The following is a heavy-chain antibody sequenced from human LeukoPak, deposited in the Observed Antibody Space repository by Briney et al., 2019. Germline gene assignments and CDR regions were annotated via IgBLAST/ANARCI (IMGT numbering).Heavy chain of an antibody. CDR2: ISGSGGST. V-gene: IGHV3-23*01. CDR1: GFTFSSYA. D-gene: IGHD3-16*01. J-gene: IGHJ3*02. Sequence: PGGSLRLSCAASGFTFSSYAMSWVRQAPGKGLEWVSAISGSGGSTYYADSVKGRFTISRDNSKNTLYLQMNSLRAEDTAVYYCAKDTMITFGGVDDAFDIWGQGTMVTVSS. CDR3: AKDTMITFGGVDDAFDI.